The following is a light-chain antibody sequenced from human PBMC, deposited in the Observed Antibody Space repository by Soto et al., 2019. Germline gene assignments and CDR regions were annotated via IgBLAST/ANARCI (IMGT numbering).Light chain of an antibody. Sequence: DIQMTQSPYTLSASVGDSVTITCRASQGINNYLAWYQQEPGKVPVLLIYSASTLKSGVPSRFSGRGAGTDFTLTISSLQPEDFATYYCQKYDRAPRTFGQGTKVDIK. CDR2: SAS. J-gene: IGKJ1*01. V-gene: IGKV1-27*01. CDR3: QKYDRAPRT. CDR1: QGINNY.